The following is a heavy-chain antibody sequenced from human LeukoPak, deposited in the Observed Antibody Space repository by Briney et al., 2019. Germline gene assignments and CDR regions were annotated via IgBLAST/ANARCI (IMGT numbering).Heavy chain of an antibody. CDR3: ARHSRWKQQLGTFDI. Sequence: PSETLSLTCTVSGGSISSYYWSWIRQPAGKGLEWIGRIYTSGSTNYNPSLKSRVTISIDTSKNQFSLKLSSVTAADTAVYYCARHSRWKQQLGTFDIWGLGTVVTVSS. CDR2: IYTSGST. D-gene: IGHD6-13*01. J-gene: IGHJ3*02. V-gene: IGHV4-4*07. CDR1: GGSISSYY.